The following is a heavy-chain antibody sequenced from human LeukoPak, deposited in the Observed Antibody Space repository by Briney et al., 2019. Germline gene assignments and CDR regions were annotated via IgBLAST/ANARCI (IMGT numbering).Heavy chain of an antibody. CDR3: ARSYGGAITGY. CDR1: GFTFDDYA. J-gene: IGHJ4*02. Sequence: GGSLRLSCAASGFTFDDYAMSWVRQAPGKGLEWVSGINWNGGRTGYADSVRGRFTISRDNAKNSLYLQMNSLRAEDTAVYYCARSYGGAITGYWGQGTLVTVSS. V-gene: IGHV3-20*04. CDR2: INWNGGRT. D-gene: IGHD3-16*02.